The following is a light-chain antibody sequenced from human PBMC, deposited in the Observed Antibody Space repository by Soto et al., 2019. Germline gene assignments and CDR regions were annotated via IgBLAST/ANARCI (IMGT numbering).Light chain of an antibody. V-gene: IGKV3-20*01. Sequence: SPTTLSLSPAERPTLTCRACQRVTSSYLAWYQQKPGEAPRLLIYGASRRGTGIPDRFSGSGSGTDFTLTISSLEAEDFAVYYCQESGSSPRTFGEGTKVDIK. J-gene: IGKJ1*01. CDR2: GAS. CDR1: QRVTSSY. CDR3: QESGSSPRT.